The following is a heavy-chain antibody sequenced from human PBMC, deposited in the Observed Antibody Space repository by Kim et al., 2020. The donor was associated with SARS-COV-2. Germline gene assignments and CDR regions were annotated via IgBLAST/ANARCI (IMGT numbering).Heavy chain of an antibody. J-gene: IGHJ6*02. CDR1: GFTFSSYW. V-gene: IGHV3-74*01. D-gene: IGHD5-18*01. CDR3: VRGGGYSYSGVDV. CDR2: INSAGSST. Sequence: GGSLRLSCGASGFTFSSYWMHWVRQAPGKGLVWVSRINSAGSSTSYADSVKGRFTISRDNAKNTLYLQMNSLRAEDTAVYYCVRGGGYSYSGVDVWGQGTTVTVSS.